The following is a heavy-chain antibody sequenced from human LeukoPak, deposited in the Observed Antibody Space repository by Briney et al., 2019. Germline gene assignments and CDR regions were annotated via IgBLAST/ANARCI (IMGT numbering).Heavy chain of an antibody. CDR2: SNSDGSST. Sequence: GGSLRLSCAASGFTFSSYWMHWVRQAPGKGLVWVSRSNSDGSSTTYADSVKGRFTISRDNAKNSLYLQMNSLRAEDTALYYCAKDITRIWFGDYMDVWGKGTTVTISS. CDR1: GFTFSSYW. J-gene: IGHJ6*03. V-gene: IGHV3-74*01. D-gene: IGHD3-10*01. CDR3: AKDITRIWFGDYMDV.